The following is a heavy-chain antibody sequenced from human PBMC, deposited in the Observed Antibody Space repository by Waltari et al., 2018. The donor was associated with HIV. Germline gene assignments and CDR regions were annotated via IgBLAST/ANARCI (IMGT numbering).Heavy chain of an antibody. CDR2: ISYDGSNK. V-gene: IGHV3-30*04. CDR3: ARRDSSGYYQFDY. J-gene: IGHJ4*02. CDR1: GFTFSSYA. D-gene: IGHD3-22*01. Sequence: QVQLVESGGGVVQPGRSLRLSCAASGFTFSSYAMHWVRPAPGKGLEWVAVISYDGSNKYYADSVKGRFTISRDNSKNTLYLQMNSLRAEDTAVYYCARRDSSGYYQFDYWGQGTLVTVSS.